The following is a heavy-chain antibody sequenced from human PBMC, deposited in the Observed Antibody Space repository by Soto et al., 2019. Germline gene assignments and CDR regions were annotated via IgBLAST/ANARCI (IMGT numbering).Heavy chain of an antibody. Sequence: ASVMVSCKASGYTFTSYYMHWVRQAPGQGLEWMGIINPSGGSTSYAQKFQGRVTMTRDTSTSTVYMELSSLRSEDTAVYYCARDRSSIFGVPHYYYYGMDVWGQGTTVTVSS. J-gene: IGHJ6*02. CDR2: INPSGGST. CDR1: GYTFTSYY. D-gene: IGHD3-3*01. V-gene: IGHV1-46*01. CDR3: ARDRSSIFGVPHYYYYGMDV.